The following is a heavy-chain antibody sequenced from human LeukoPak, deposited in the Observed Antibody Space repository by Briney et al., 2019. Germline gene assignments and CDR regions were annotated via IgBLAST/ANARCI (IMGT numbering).Heavy chain of an antibody. CDR1: GFTFSTYA. Sequence: GRSLRLSCAASGFTFSTYAMPWVRQAPGKGLEWVAIISYDGSNKYYADSVKGRFTISRDNSKSTLYMQMNSLRAEDTAVYYCARSYYYDRSGFYPENWGQGTLVTVSS. D-gene: IGHD3-22*01. CDR3: ARSYYYDRSGFYPEN. J-gene: IGHJ1*01. CDR2: ISYDGSNK. V-gene: IGHV3-30*04.